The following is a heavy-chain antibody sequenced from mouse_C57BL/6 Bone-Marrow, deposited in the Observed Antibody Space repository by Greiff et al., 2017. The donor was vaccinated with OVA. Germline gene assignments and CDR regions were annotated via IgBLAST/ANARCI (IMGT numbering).Heavy chain of an antibody. CDR3: ARHDGYYYFGY. D-gene: IGHD2-3*01. CDR2: IYPGDGDT. J-gene: IGHJ2*01. V-gene: IGHV1-82*01. CDR1: GYAFSSSW. Sequence: LVESGPELVKPGASVKISCKASGYAFSSSWMNWVKQRPGKGLEWIGRIYPGDGDTNYNGKFKGKATLTADKSSSTAYMQLSSLTSEDSAVYFCARHDGYYYFGYWGQGTTLTVSS.